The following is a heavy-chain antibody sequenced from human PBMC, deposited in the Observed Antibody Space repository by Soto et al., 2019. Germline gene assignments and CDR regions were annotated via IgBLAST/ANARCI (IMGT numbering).Heavy chain of an antibody. Sequence: LRLSCAASGFTFSIYEMNWVRQAPGKGLEWVSYISTSGSTVYNADSVQGRFTISRDNAKNSLYLQMNSLRAEDTAVYYCAREAVDDAFDIWGQGTMVTVSS. V-gene: IGHV3-48*03. CDR3: AREAVDDAFDI. CDR1: GFTFSIYE. CDR2: ISTSGSTV. J-gene: IGHJ3*02. D-gene: IGHD6-25*01.